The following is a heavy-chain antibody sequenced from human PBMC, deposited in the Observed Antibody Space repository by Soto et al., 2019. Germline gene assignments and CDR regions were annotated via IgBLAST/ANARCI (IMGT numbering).Heavy chain of an antibody. CDR2: IYYSGNT. D-gene: IGHD4-17*01. CDR3: ARRDGYGDLYFDY. CDR1: GGSISSYY. Sequence: SETLSLTCTVSGGSISSYYWSWIRQPPGKGLEWIGYIYYSGNTNYNPSLKSRVTISVDTSKNQFSLKLSFVTAADTAVYYCARRDGYGDLYFDYWGQGTLVTVSS. J-gene: IGHJ4*02. V-gene: IGHV4-59*08.